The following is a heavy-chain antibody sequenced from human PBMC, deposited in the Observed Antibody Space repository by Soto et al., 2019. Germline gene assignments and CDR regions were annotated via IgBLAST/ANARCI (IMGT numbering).Heavy chain of an antibody. CDR2: ISSSSSYI. CDR3: ATIAARPAKDWFDP. Sequence: PGGSLRLSCAASGFTFSSYSMNWVRQAPGKGLEWVSSISSSSSYIYYADSVKGRFTISRDNAKNSLYLQMNSLRAEDTAVYYCATIAARPAKDWFDPWGQGTLVTVSS. J-gene: IGHJ5*02. V-gene: IGHV3-21*01. CDR1: GFTFSSYS. D-gene: IGHD6-6*01.